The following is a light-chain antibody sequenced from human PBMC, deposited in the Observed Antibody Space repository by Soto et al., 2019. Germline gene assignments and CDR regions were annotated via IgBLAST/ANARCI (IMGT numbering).Light chain of an antibody. V-gene: IGKV3D-15*01. CDR3: QQYDEWPLT. CDR2: SAS. Sequence: EKVVTQSPATLSVSPGERATLSCRASQSVYNNLAWYQQKPGQAPRLLIYSASARATDIPARFSGSGSGTEFTLTISSLQSEDFAVYYCQQYDEWPLTFGGGTKVEIK. CDR1: QSVYNN. J-gene: IGKJ4*01.